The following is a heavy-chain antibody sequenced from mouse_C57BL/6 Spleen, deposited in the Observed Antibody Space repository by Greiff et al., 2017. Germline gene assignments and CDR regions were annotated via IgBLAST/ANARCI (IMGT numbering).Heavy chain of an antibody. V-gene: IGHV1-82*01. CDR2: IYPGDGDT. D-gene: IGHD2-3*01. CDR1: GYAFSSSW. Sequence: QVQLQQSGPELVKPGASVKISCKASGYAFSSSWMNWVKQRPGKGLEWIGRIYPGDGDTNYNGKFKGKATLTADKSSSTAYMQLSSLTSEDSAVYFCASEDGYPWYFDVWGTGTTVTVSS. J-gene: IGHJ1*03. CDR3: ASEDGYPWYFDV.